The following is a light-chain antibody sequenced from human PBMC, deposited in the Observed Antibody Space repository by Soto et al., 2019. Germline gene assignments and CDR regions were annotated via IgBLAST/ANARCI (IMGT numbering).Light chain of an antibody. Sequence: IVLTQSPGTLSLSPGERATLSCRASQSIDTTYLAWYQQKPGQAPRLLIYGVSSRATGIPDRFSGSGSGTGFTLTISTLEPEDFAVYYFQHYGSSPRTFGQGTKVQIK. CDR2: GVS. J-gene: IGKJ1*01. CDR3: QHYGSSPRT. V-gene: IGKV3-20*01. CDR1: QSIDTTY.